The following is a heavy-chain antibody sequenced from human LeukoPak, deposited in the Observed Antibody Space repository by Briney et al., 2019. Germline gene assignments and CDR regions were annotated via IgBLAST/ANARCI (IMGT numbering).Heavy chain of an antibody. CDR3: ARGFYDGVNWFDP. D-gene: IGHD5/OR15-5a*01. Sequence: GGSLRLSCAAPGFTFSSYSMNWVRQAPGKGLEWVSYISSSSSTIYYADSVKGRFTISRDNAKNSLYLQMNSLRAEDTAVYYCARGFYDGVNWFDPWGQGTLVTVSS. V-gene: IGHV3-48*01. CDR1: GFTFSSYS. CDR2: ISSSSSTI. J-gene: IGHJ5*02.